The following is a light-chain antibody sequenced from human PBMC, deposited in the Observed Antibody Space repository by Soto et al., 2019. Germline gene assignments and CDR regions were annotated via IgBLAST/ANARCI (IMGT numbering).Light chain of an antibody. J-gene: IGKJ1*01. V-gene: IGKV3-20*01. Sequence: EIVLTQSPGTLSLSPGERATLSCRASQSVSSSYLAWYQQKPGQAPRLLIYGASSRATGIPDRFSGSGSGTDFTLTFSRLEPEDFAVYYCQQYGSSPPWRFGQGTKV. CDR2: GAS. CDR3: QQYGSSPPWR. CDR1: QSVSSSY.